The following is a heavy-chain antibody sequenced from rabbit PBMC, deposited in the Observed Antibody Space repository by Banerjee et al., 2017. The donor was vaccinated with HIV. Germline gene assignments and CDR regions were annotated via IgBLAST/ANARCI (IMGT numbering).Heavy chain of an antibody. V-gene: IGHV1S40*01. Sequence: QSLEESGGGLVQPEGSLTLTCTASGFSFSSNYYMCWVRQAPGKGLEWIGCIYAGSNGNTYYATWAKGRFTISKTSSTTVTLQMTSLTAADTATYFCARDTYGYAGYALDLWGQGTLV. D-gene: IGHD6-1*01. CDR3: ARDTYGYAGYALDL. J-gene: IGHJ3*01. CDR1: GFSFSSNYY. CDR2: IYAGSNGNT.